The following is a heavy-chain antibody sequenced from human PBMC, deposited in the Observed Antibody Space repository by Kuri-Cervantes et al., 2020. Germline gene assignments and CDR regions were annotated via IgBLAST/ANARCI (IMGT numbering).Heavy chain of an antibody. CDR2: IDWDDDK. CDR3: ARTRGFGELSRFDY. CDR1: GFSLTTSGMR. D-gene: IGHD3-10*01. J-gene: IGHJ4*02. V-gene: IGHV2-70*04. Sequence: SGPTLVKPTQTLTLTCSFSGFSLTTSGMRVSWIRQPPGKAPEWLARIDWDDDKYYSTSLKTRLTISKDTSKNQVVLTMTNMDPVDTATYYCARTRGFGELSRFDYWGQGTLVTVSS.